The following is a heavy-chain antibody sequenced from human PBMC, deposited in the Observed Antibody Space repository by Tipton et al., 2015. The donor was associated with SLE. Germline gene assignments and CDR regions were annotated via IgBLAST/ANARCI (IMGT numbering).Heavy chain of an antibody. D-gene: IGHD6-19*01. CDR2: IYTDDSST. CDR1: GFTFSTYW. Sequence: SLRLSCAASGFTFSTYWMHWVRQVPGEGLVWVSRIYTDDSSTTYADSVKGRFTISRDNAKNTLFLQMNNLRAEDTAVYYCAREGYSSGWLYWGQGTLVTVSS. CDR3: AREGYSSGWLY. V-gene: IGHV3-74*01. J-gene: IGHJ4*02.